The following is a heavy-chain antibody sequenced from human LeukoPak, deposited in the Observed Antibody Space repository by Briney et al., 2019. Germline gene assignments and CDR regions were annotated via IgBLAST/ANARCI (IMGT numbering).Heavy chain of an antibody. D-gene: IGHD6-6*01. CDR2: INHSGST. CDR3: ARNEYGSSDLYFDY. V-gene: IGHV4-34*01. CDR1: GGSFSGYY. J-gene: IGHJ4*02. Sequence: SQTLSLTCAVYGGSFSGYYWSWIRQPPGKGREWIGEINHSGSTNYNPSLKSRVTISVDTSKNQFSLKLSSVTAADTAVYYCARNEYGSSDLYFDYWGQGTLVTVSS.